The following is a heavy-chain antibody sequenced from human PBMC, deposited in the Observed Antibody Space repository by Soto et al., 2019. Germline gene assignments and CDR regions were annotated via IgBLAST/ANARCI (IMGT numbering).Heavy chain of an antibody. V-gene: IGHV3-30*04. J-gene: IGHJ4*02. CDR1: GFTFSSYA. D-gene: IGHD1-1*01. CDR2: IAYDGRNK. CDR3: ARELERVFDS. Sequence: QVQLVESGGGVVQPGRSLRLSCAASGFTFSSYAMHWVRQAPGKGLEWVAVIAYDGRNKYYADSVKGRFTISRDNSKKPPSLQMNSLRIEDTAVYSCARELERVFDSWGPGTLVTVSS.